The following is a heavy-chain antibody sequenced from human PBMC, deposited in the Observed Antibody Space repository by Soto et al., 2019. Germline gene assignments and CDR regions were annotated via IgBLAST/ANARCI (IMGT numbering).Heavy chain of an antibody. CDR3: TPGQLGHP. CDR1: GFTFSGSA. CDR2: MRSTANSYET. V-gene: IGHV3-73*01. Sequence: EVQLVESGGGLVQPGGSLKLSCSASGFTFSGSAMHWVRQASVKGLEWVGRMRSTANSYETAYAASVKGRFTISRDDSKNTAYLQMNSLKTEDTAVYYCTPGQLGHPWGQGTMVTVSS. J-gene: IGHJ3*01. D-gene: IGHD6-6*01.